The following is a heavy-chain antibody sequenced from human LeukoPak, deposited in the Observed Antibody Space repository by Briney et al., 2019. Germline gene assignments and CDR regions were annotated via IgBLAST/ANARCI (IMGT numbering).Heavy chain of an antibody. V-gene: IGHV4-61*02. CDR1: GDSISSGSYY. CDR2: IYTSGST. Sequence: SETLSLTCTVSGDSISSGSYYWSWIRQPAGKGLEWIGRIYTSGSTNYNPSLKSRVTISVDTSKNQFSLKLSSVTAADTAVYYCARGLQYYDILTGYSRSNSWFDPWGQGTLVTVSS. J-gene: IGHJ5*02. CDR3: ARGLQYYDILTGYSRSNSWFDP. D-gene: IGHD3-9*01.